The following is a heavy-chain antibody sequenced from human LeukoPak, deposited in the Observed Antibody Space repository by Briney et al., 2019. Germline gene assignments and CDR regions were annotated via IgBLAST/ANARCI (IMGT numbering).Heavy chain of an antibody. Sequence: NPSETLSLTCTVSGGSISSSTYYWGWIRQPPGKGLEWIGSIYYSGSTYYNPSLKSRVTISVDTSKNQFSLKLSSVTAADTAVYYCARDAGTSYYYYYGMDVWGQGTTVTVSS. J-gene: IGHJ6*02. CDR3: ARDAGTSYYYYYGMDV. V-gene: IGHV4-39*02. CDR2: IYYSGST. CDR1: GGSISSSTYY. D-gene: IGHD3/OR15-3a*01.